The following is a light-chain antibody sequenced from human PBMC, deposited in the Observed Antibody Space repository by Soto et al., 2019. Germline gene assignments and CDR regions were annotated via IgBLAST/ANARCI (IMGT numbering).Light chain of an antibody. Sequence: ETVLTQSPATLSLSPGERATLSCRASQSVGSKLVWYQQKPGQAPRFLIYGASTRATGIPARFRGSGSGTEFTLTIDNLLSEEFSVDYCLQYNDWAPAFGGGTKVEIK. CDR1: QSVGSK. CDR3: LQYNDWAPA. V-gene: IGKV3-15*01. J-gene: IGKJ4*01. CDR2: GAS.